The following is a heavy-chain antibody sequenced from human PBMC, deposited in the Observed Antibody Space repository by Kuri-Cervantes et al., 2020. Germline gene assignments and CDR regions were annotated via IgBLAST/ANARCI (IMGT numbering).Heavy chain of an antibody. CDR3: ARALDYDSSGYRHGYYYYGMDV. Sequence: GGSLRLSCAASGFTVSSYDMYWVRQVTGKGLEWVSAIGTAGDTYYLDSVKGRFTISRENAKNSLYLQMNSLRAGDTAVYYCARALDYDSSGYRHGYYYYGMDVWGQGTTVTVSS. D-gene: IGHD3-22*01. V-gene: IGHV3-13*01. CDR1: GFTVSSYD. CDR2: IGTAGDT. J-gene: IGHJ6*02.